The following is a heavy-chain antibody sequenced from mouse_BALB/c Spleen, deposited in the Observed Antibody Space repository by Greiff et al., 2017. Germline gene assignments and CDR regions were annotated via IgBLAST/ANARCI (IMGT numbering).Heavy chain of an antibody. V-gene: IGHV5-12-1*01. CDR2: ISSGGGST. CDR3: ARHRYYYAMDY. Sequence: EVKLVESGGGLVKPGGSLKLSCAASGFAFSSYDMSWVRQTPEKRLEWVAYISSGGGSTYYPDTVKGRFTISRDNAKNTLYLQMSSLKSEDTAMYYCARHRYYYAMDYWGQGTSVTVSS. CDR1: GFAFSSYD. J-gene: IGHJ4*01.